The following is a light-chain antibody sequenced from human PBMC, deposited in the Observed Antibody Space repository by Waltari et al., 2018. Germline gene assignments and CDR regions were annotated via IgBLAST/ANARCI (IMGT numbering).Light chain of an antibody. CDR3: ATWDDSLSVYV. V-gene: IGLV1-44*01. J-gene: IGLJ6*01. CDR1: TSNIGGNS. CDR2: SSH. Sequence: LTQPPSASGTPGQRVTISCSGSTSNIGGNSVHWYQQLPGTAPKLLMYSSHPRPSGVPDRFSGSKSGTSASLAISELQSDDEGDYYCATWDDSLSVYVFGSGTTVTVL.